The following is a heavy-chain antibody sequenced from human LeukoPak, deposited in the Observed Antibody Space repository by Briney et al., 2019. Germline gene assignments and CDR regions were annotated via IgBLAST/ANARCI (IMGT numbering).Heavy chain of an antibody. CDR3: VKITSVTGGDC. CDR1: GFTFSAYA. J-gene: IGHJ4*02. Sequence: GGSLRLSCSASGFTFSAYAMYWVRQAPGKGLEYVSGISNNGGSSFYADSVKGRFTISRDNSKNTLYLQMSSLRAEDTAVYYCVKITSVTGGDCWGQGTRLTVYS. CDR2: ISNNGGSS. D-gene: IGHD1-1*01. V-gene: IGHV3-64D*09.